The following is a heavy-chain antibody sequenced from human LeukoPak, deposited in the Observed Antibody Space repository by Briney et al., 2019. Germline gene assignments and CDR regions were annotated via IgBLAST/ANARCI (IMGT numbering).Heavy chain of an antibody. J-gene: IGHJ3*02. D-gene: IGHD1-26*01. V-gene: IGHV1-18*01. CDR1: GDTFTTYD. Sequence: ASVKVSCKASGDTFTTYDINWVRQATGQGLEWLGWISAYNGNTNYAQKLQGRVTMTTDTSTSTAYMELRSLRSDDTAVYYCARDGGDSGSYRAFDIWGQGTMVTVSS. CDR2: ISAYNGNT. CDR3: ARDGGDSGSYRAFDI.